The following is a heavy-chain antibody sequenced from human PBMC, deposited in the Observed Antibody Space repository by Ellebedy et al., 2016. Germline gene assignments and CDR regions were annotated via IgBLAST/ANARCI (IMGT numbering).Heavy chain of an antibody. J-gene: IGHJ5*02. D-gene: IGHD5-18*01. Sequence: GGSLRLSXIASGFTFSSYSMNWVRQAPGKGLEWLSYISSTSRTVYYADSVRGRFTISRDNAKNSLYLQMNSLRAEDTAVYYCAGDTTAMVTWGQGTLVTVSS. CDR3: AGDTTAMVT. CDR1: GFTFSSYS. CDR2: ISSTSRTV. V-gene: IGHV3-48*01.